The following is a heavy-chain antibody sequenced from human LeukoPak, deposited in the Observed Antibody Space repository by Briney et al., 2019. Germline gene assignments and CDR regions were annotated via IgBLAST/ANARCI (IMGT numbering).Heavy chain of an antibody. V-gene: IGHV3-20*04. CDR2: INWNGGST. CDR3: AKSDMITFGGVIVMAFDY. D-gene: IGHD3-16*02. J-gene: IGHJ4*02. Sequence: GGSLRLSCAASGFTFDDYGMSWVRQAPGKGLEWVSGINWNGGSTGYADSVKGRFTISRDNAKNSLYLQMNSLRAEDTAVYYCAKSDMITFGGVIVMAFDYWGQGTLVTVSS. CDR1: GFTFDDYG.